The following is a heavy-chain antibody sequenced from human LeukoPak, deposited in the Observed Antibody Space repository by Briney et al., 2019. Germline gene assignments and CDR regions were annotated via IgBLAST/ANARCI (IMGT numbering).Heavy chain of an antibody. CDR3: AKSEDYDILTGYYPLDY. J-gene: IGHJ4*02. V-gene: IGHV3-23*01. D-gene: IGHD3-9*01. CDR1: GFTFSSYA. CDR2: ISGSGGST. Sequence: GGSLRLSCAASGFTFSSYAMSWVRQAPGKGLEWVSAISGSGGSTYYADSVKGRFTISRDNSKNTPYLQMNGLRAEDTAVYYCAKSEDYDILTGYYPLDYWGQGTLVTVSS.